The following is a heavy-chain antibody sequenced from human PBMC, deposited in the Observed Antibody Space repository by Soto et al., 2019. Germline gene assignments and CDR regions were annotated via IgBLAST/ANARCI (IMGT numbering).Heavy chain of an antibody. D-gene: IGHD4-17*01. CDR2: ISAYNGNT. CDR3: ARVGVVDYGDNVDCDY. CDR1: GDAIPISG. V-gene: IGHV1-18*01. Sequence: ASVTLSCAASGDAIPISGAILVRQAPDLGLEWLGWISAYNGNTNYAQKLQGRVTMTTDTSTSTAYMELRSLRSDDTAVYYCARVGVVDYGDNVDCDYRGQGPLVTGSS. J-gene: IGHJ4*02.